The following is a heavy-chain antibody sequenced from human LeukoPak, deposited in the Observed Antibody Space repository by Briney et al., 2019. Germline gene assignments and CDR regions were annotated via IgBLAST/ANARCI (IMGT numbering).Heavy chain of an antibody. Sequence: GGSLGLSCAASGFTFSSYSMNWVRQAPGKGLEWVSAISGSGDSTYYADSVKGRFTISRDNSKNTLFLQMNGLRAEDTAVYYCAKKHPISPMVGTTLDSWGQGTLVTVSS. D-gene: IGHD1-26*01. V-gene: IGHV3-23*01. CDR1: GFTFSSYS. CDR2: ISGSGDST. CDR3: AKKHPISPMVGTTLDS. J-gene: IGHJ4*02.